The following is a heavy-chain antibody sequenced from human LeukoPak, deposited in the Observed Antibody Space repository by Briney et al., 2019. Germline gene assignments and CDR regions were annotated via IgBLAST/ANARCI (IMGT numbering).Heavy chain of an antibody. CDR2: ISGSGDNT. D-gene: IGHD3-22*01. J-gene: IGHJ4*02. CDR1: GFTFSSYA. Sequence: GGSLRLSCVASGFTFSSYAMSWVRQAPGKGLEWVSGISGSGDNTYYADSVRGRFTISRDNSKNTLYVQVNSLGTEDTAAYYCAKGSYYDSSGSFYFDYWGQGTLVTVSS. CDR3: AKGSYYDSSGSFYFDY. V-gene: IGHV3-23*01.